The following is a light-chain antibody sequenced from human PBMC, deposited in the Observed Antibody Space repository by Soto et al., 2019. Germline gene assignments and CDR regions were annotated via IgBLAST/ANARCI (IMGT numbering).Light chain of an antibody. V-gene: IGKV3D-20*02. J-gene: IGKJ1*01. Sequence: EFVLTQSPGTLSLSPGERATLSCRASQSVRNNYLAWYQQRPGQAPRLLIYAASSRATGIPDRFSGSGSGTDFTLTISRLEPEDFAVYYCQQRSNWPRETFGQGTKVDIK. CDR1: QSVRNNY. CDR2: AAS. CDR3: QQRSNWPRET.